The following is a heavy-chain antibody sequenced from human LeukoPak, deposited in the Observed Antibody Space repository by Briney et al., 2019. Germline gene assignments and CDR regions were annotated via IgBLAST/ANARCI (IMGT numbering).Heavy chain of an antibody. D-gene: IGHD2-15*01. Sequence: QFGGSLRLSFAASGFTFSSYWTHWVRQAPGKGPVWVSRINNDGSGTTYADSVKGRFTISRDDAKNTLYLQMNSLRAEDTAVYYCVRGGESTWSWGQGTLVTVSS. J-gene: IGHJ5*02. V-gene: IGHV3-74*01. CDR2: INNDGSGT. CDR1: GFTFSSYW. CDR3: VRGGESTWS.